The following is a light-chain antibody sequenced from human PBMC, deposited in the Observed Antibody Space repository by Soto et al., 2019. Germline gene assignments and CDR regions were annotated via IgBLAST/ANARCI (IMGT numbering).Light chain of an antibody. CDR3: CSYAGITRV. Sequence: QSVLTQPRSVSGSPGQSVTISCTGSSNDVGDYNYVSWYQQHPGKAPKLIIYDIIKRPSGVPDRFSGSKSGNTAFLTISGLQGEDEADYYCCSYAGITRVFGTGTKVTVL. J-gene: IGLJ1*01. CDR1: SNDVGDYNY. V-gene: IGLV2-11*01. CDR2: DII.